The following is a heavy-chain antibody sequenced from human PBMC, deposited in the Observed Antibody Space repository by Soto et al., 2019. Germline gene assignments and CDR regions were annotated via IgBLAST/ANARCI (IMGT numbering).Heavy chain of an antibody. CDR1: GFTFSSYA. J-gene: IGHJ3*02. Sequence: GGSLRLSCAASGFTFSSYAMHWVRQAPGKGLEWVAVISYDGSNKYYADYVKGRFTISRDNSKNTLYLQMNSLRAEDTAVYYCARGRYYYDSIGAFDIWGQGTMVTVSS. CDR2: ISYDGSNK. D-gene: IGHD3-22*01. V-gene: IGHV3-30-3*01. CDR3: ARGRYYYDSIGAFDI.